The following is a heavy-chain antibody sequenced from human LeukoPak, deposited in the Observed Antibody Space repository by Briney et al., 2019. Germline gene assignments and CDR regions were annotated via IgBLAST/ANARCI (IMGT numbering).Heavy chain of an antibody. D-gene: IGHD3-10*01. J-gene: IGHJ4*02. V-gene: IGHV1-69*13. CDR2: IIPIFGTA. CDR1: GGTFSSYA. CDR3: ALYYYGSGSYWVFDY. Sequence: GASVKVSCKASGGTFSSYAISWVRQAPGQGLEWMGGIIPIFGTANYAQKFQGRVTITADESTSTAYMELSSLRSEDTAVYYCALYYYGSGSYWVFDYWGQGTLVTVSS.